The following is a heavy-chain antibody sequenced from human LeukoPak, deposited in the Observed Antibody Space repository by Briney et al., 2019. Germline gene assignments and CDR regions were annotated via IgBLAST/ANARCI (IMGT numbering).Heavy chain of an antibody. V-gene: IGHV1-69*01. CDR3: ARRSGCSTPECYISGRDYFDY. D-gene: IGHD2-15*01. CDR2: IPIFGTP. J-gene: IGHJ4*02. CDR1: GGTSKNYA. Sequence: GSSVKVSCKASGGTSKNYAITWVRQAPGQGLEWLGGIPIFGTPNYAQKLQGRVTFTADASTATAYMELANLRSEDTAMYYRARRSGCSTPECYISGRDYFDYWGLGTLVAVST.